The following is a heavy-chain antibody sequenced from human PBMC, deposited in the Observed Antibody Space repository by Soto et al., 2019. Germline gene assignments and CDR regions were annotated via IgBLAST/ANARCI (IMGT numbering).Heavy chain of an antibody. CDR1: GFIFSSYW. V-gene: IGHV3-7*03. J-gene: IGHJ6*02. CDR3: ARGIGVDV. D-gene: IGHD3-10*01. Sequence: EVQLVESGGGLVQPGGSLRLSCTASGFIFSSYWMSWVRQAPGKGLEWVANIKQDASERYYVDSVKGRFTISRDNAKDSLYLQMNSLRAEDTAVYYCARGIGVDVWGQGTTVTVSS. CDR2: IKQDASER.